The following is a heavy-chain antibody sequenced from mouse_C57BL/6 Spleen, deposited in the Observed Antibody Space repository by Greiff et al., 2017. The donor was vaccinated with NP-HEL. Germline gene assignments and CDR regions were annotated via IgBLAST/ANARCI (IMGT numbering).Heavy chain of an antibody. CDR3: AISAVVPYWYFDV. Sequence: QVQLQQSDAELVKPGASVKISCKVSGYTFTSYWMHWVKQRPGQGLEWIGRIHPSDSDTNYNQKFKGKATLTVDKSSSTAYMQLSSLTSEDSAVYYCAISAVVPYWYFDVWGTGTTVTVSS. CDR2: IHPSDSDT. J-gene: IGHJ1*03. CDR1: GYTFTSYW. V-gene: IGHV1-74*01. D-gene: IGHD1-1*01.